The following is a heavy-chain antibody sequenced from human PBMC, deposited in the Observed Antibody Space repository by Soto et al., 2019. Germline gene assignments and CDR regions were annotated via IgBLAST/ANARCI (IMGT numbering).Heavy chain of an antibody. CDR3: AKNQWGNVFDM. CDR1: GFAFNSYD. Sequence: EVQLLESGGGLVQPGGSLRLSCAASGFAFNSYDMTWVRQAPGKGLEWVSTISKSGATPYYADSVRGRFTISRDNSKNTLHLQMNSLRAEDTALYYCAKNQWGNVFDMRGQGTMLTVSS. J-gene: IGHJ3*02. CDR2: ISKSGATP. V-gene: IGHV3-23*01. D-gene: IGHD3-16*01.